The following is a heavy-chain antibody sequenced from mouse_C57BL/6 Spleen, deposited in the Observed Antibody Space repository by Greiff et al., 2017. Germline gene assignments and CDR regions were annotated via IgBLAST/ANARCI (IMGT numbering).Heavy chain of an antibody. CDR3: ERESGGWYAMDY. Sequence: EVQLMESGGDLVKPGGSLKLSCAASGFTFSSYAMSWVRQTPDKRLEWVATISDGGSYTYYPDNVEGRFTISRDNAKNNLYLQMSHLKTDDTAMYYCERESGGWYAMDYWGQGTSVTVSS. V-gene: IGHV5-4*01. J-gene: IGHJ4*01. CDR2: ISDGGSYT. D-gene: IGHD1-3*01. CDR1: GFTFSSYA.